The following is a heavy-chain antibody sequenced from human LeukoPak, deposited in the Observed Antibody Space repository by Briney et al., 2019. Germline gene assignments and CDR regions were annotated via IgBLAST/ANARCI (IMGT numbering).Heavy chain of an antibody. CDR1: GYTFTGYY. V-gene: IGHV1-2*02. CDR3: ARDTFGRDGYNSGIDY. Sequence: GASVKVSCKASGYTFTGYYMHWVRQAPGQGLEWMGWISPNSGGTNYAQKFQGRVTMTRDTSISTAYMELSRLRSDDTAVYYCARDTFGRDGYNSGIDYWGQGTLVTVSS. CDR2: ISPNSGGT. D-gene: IGHD5-24*01. J-gene: IGHJ4*02.